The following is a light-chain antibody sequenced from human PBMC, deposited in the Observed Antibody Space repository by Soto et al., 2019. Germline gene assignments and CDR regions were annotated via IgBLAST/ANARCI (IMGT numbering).Light chain of an antibody. CDR1: QSVSRH. CDR3: QQYNNWPPIT. J-gene: IGKJ5*01. Sequence: TQSPATLSLSPGERPTLSCRASQSVSRHLAWYQQKHGQAPRLLXYGASTRANGIPARFSGSGSGTEFTLTISSLQSEDFAVYYCQQYNNWPPITFGQGTRLEIK. V-gene: IGKV3-15*01. CDR2: GAS.